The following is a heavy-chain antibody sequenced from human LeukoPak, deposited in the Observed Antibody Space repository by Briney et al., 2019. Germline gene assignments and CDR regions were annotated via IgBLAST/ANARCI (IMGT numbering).Heavy chain of an antibody. V-gene: IGHV3-21*01. CDR3: ARPEYDFWSGYTPSNPYFDY. CDR2: ISSSSSYI. J-gene: IGHJ4*02. D-gene: IGHD3-3*01. Sequence: GGSLRLSCAASGFTFSSYSMNWVRQAPGKGLEWVSSISSSSSYIYYADSVKGRFTISRDNAKNTLYLQMNSLRAEDTAVYYCARPEYDFWSGYTPSNPYFDYWGQGTLVTVSS. CDR1: GFTFSSYS.